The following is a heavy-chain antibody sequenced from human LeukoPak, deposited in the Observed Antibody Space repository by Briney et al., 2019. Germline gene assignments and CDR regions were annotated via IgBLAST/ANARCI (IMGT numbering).Heavy chain of an antibody. D-gene: IGHD1-26*01. V-gene: IGHV3-21*01. Sequence: GGSLRLSCAASGFTFSSYSMNWVRQAPGKGLEWVSSISSSSSYIYYADSVKGRFTISRDNAENSLYLQMNSLRVEDTAVYYCASTTRPSGPFDPWGQGTLVTVSS. J-gene: IGHJ5*02. CDR3: ASTTRPSGPFDP. CDR2: ISSSSSYI. CDR1: GFTFSSYS.